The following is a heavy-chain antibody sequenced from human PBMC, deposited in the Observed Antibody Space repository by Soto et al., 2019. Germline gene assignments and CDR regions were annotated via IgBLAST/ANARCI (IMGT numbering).Heavy chain of an antibody. CDR2: ISYDGSNK. D-gene: IGHD6-19*01. J-gene: IGHJ6*02. V-gene: IGHV3-30*18. CDR3: AKDIFEGWWLVFYGMDA. CDR1: GFTFSSYG. Sequence: GGSLRLSCAASGFTFSSYGMHWVRQAPGKGLEWVAVISYDGSNKYYADSVKGRFTISRDNSKNTLYLQMNSLRAEDTAVYYCAKDIFEGWWLVFYGMDAWGQGTTVTVSS.